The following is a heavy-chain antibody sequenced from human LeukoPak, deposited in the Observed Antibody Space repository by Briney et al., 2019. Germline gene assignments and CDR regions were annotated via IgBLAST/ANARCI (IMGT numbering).Heavy chain of an antibody. J-gene: IGHJ3*02. CDR2: ISGSGGST. CDR1: GFTFSSYA. Sequence: GGSLRLSCAASGFTFSSYAMSWVRQAPGKGLEWVSAISGSGGSTYYADSVKGRFTISRDNSKNTLYLQMNSLRAEDTAVYYCAKDKKDYGDYVDAFDIWGQGTMVTVSS. CDR3: AKDKKDYGDYVDAFDI. D-gene: IGHD4-17*01. V-gene: IGHV3-23*01.